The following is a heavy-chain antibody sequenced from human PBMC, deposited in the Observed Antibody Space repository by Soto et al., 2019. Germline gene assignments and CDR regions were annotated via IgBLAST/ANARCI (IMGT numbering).Heavy chain of an antibody. J-gene: IGHJ6*03. CDR1: GGSISSYY. V-gene: IGHV4-59*01. D-gene: IGHD2-15*01. Sequence: SDTLSLTSTVSGGSISSYYWSWIRQPPGKGLEWIGYIYYSGSTNYNPSLKSRVTISVDTSKNQFALKLSSVTATDTAVYYCARVSIAYCSGGSCYFGYNYYYYMDVWGKGTTVTVSS. CDR3: ARVSIAYCSGGSCYFGYNYYYYMDV. CDR2: IYYSGST.